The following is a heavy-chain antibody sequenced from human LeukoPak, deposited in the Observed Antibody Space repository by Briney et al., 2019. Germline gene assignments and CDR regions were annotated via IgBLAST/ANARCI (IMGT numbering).Heavy chain of an antibody. J-gene: IGHJ4*02. Sequence: PSETLSLTCTVSGGSISSYYWSWIRQPPGKGLEWIGYIYYSGSTNYNPSLKSRVTISVDTSKNQFSLKLSSVTAADTAVYYCASTPYSYGVFDHWGQGTLVTVSS. CDR2: IYYSGST. V-gene: IGHV4-59*01. CDR1: GGSISSYY. D-gene: IGHD5-18*01. CDR3: ASTPYSYGVFDH.